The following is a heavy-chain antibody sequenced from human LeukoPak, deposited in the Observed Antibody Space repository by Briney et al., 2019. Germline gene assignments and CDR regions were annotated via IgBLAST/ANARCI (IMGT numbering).Heavy chain of an antibody. Sequence: GGSLTLSCAASGFTFSNYGMHWVRQAPGKGLEWVADISYDGSNKYYADSVKGRFTISRDNSKNTLYVQMNSLRAEDTAVYYCAGIAVPGRGFDYWGQGTLVIVSS. V-gene: IGHV3-30*03. CDR3: AGIAVPGRGFDY. D-gene: IGHD6-19*01. CDR2: ISYDGSNK. CDR1: GFTFSNYG. J-gene: IGHJ4*02.